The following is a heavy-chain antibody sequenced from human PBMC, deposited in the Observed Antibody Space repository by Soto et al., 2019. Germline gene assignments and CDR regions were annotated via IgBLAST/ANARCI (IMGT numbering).Heavy chain of an antibody. CDR2: IFSNDEK. J-gene: IGHJ6*02. V-gene: IGHV2-26*01. CDR3: ARVTYYYGSGSYRVYYYGMDV. Sequence: QVTLKESGPVLVKPTETLTLTCTVSGFSLSNARMGVSWIRQPPGKALEWLAHIFSNDEKSYSTSLKSRLTISKDTSKSQVVLTMTNMDPVDTATYYCARVTYYYGSGSYRVYYYGMDVWGQGTTVTVSS. CDR1: GFSLSNARMG. D-gene: IGHD3-10*01.